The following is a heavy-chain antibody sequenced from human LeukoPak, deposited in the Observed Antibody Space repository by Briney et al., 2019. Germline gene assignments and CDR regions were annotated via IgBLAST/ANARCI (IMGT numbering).Heavy chain of an antibody. J-gene: IGHJ3*02. D-gene: IGHD3-22*01. Sequence: GQSLKISCKGSGYSFTIYWIGWVRQIPGKGLEWIGIIYPGDSDTRYSPSFQGQVTISADKSISTAYLQWSSLKASDTAMYYCARHQGGNYDSSGYPDAFDIWGQGTMVTVSS. CDR3: ARHQGGNYDSSGYPDAFDI. V-gene: IGHV5-51*01. CDR2: IYPGDSDT. CDR1: GYSFTIYW.